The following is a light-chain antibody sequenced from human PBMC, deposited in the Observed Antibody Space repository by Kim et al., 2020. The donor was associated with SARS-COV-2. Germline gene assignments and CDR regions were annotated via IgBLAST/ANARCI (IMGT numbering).Light chain of an antibody. CDR3: NSRDSSGNHLRV. V-gene: IGLV3-19*01. CDR2: GKN. Sequence: SSELPQDPAVSVALGQTVRLTCQGDSLRSYYASRYQQKPGQSPVLVIYGKNNRPSGIPDRFSGSSSGNTASLTITGAQAEDEADYYCNSRDSSGNHLRVFGGGTQLTVL. J-gene: IGLJ3*02. CDR1: SLRSYY.